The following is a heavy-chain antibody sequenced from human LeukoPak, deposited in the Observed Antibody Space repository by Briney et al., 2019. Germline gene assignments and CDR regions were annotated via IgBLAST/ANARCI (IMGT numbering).Heavy chain of an antibody. V-gene: IGHV4-34*01. CDR3: ARLRFASGWFDY. J-gene: IGHJ4*02. D-gene: IGHD6-19*01. CDR1: GGSFSGYY. Sequence: SETLSLTCAVYGGSFSGYYWSWTRQPPGKGLEWIGEINHSGSTNYNPSLKSRVTISVDTSKNQFSLKLSSVTAADTAVYYCARLRFASGWFDYWGQGTLVTVSS. CDR2: INHSGST.